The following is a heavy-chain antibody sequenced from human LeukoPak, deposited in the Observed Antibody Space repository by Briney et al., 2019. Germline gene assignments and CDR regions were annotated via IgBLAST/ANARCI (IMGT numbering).Heavy chain of an antibody. J-gene: IGHJ5*02. CDR1: GGSISSGDYY. CDR3: ARPYYYDSRIDP. Sequence: PSQTLSLTCTVSGGSISSGDYYWSWISQPPGKGLERIAHMYYSGSTYYNPSLKSRVTMSADTSKNQLSLKLSSVTAADTAVYYCARPYYYDSRIDPWGQGILVTVSS. V-gene: IGHV4-30-4*01. CDR2: MYYSGST. D-gene: IGHD3-22*01.